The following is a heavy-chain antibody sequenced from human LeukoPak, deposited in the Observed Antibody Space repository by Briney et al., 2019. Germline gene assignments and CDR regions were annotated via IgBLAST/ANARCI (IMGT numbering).Heavy chain of an antibody. D-gene: IGHD4-23*01. CDR2: IFHYGTT. CDR3: AGWGVHYGGNFEYSDY. J-gene: IGHJ4*02. CDR1: GGSISSSSYY. Sequence: PSETLSLSCTASGGSISSSSYYWGWIRQPPGKGMEWIGDIFHYGTTNYNPSLKSRVTMSVDTSSNQFSLTLNSVTAADTAVYYCAGWGVHYGGNFEYSDYWGQGTLVTVSS. V-gene: IGHV4-39*07.